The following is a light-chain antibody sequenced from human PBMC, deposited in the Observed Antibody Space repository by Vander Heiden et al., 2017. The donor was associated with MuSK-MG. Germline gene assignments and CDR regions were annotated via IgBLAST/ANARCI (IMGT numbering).Light chain of an antibody. CDR3: QQYYKPLT. CDR1: QDIGQY. V-gene: IGKV1-33*01. J-gene: IGKJ4*01. CDR2: DAS. Sequence: DIQMTQSPSSLSASVGDRVTITCQASQDIGQYLNWYQQRPGRAPDLLIYDASNLEAGVPSRFNGRGSGTVFTFTISSLQPEDIATYYCQQYYKPLTFGGGTKVEIK.